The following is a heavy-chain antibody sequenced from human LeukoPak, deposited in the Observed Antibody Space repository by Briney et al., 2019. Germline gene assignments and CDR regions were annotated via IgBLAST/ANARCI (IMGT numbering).Heavy chain of an antibody. D-gene: IGHD5-24*01. CDR1: GFTVSSNY. Sequence: GGSLRLSCAASGFTVSSNYMSWVRQAPGKGLEWVSVIYSGGSTYYADSVKGRFTISRDNSKNTLYLQMNSLRAEDTAVYYCAKDGRVEMATIWGFDYWGQGTLVTVSS. J-gene: IGHJ4*02. CDR3: AKDGRVEMATIWGFDY. V-gene: IGHV3-66*01. CDR2: IYSGGST.